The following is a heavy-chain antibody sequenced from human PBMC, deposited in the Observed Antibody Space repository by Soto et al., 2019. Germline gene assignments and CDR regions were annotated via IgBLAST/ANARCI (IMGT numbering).Heavy chain of an antibody. J-gene: IGHJ4*02. CDR3: ARDQGYSHY. CDR2: IYSGGDT. D-gene: IGHD5-18*01. V-gene: IGHV3-66*01. Sequence: PGGSLRLSCAASGFTVSSDYMSWVRRAPGKGLEWVSVIYSGGDTHYADSVKGRFTISRDNSKNTLYLQMNSLRAEDTAVYYCARDQGYSHYWGQGTLVTVSS. CDR1: GFTVSSDY.